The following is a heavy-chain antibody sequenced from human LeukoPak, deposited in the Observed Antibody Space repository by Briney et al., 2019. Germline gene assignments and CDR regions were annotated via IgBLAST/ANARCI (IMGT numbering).Heavy chain of an antibody. J-gene: IGHJ5*02. D-gene: IGHD2-15*01. Sequence: GRSLRLSCAASGFTFSSYAMHWVRQAPGKGLEWVAVISYDGSNKYYADSVKGRFTISRDNSKDTLYLQMNSLRAEDTAVYYCARGGVVVVAATLDWFDPWGQGTLVTVSS. CDR3: ARGGVVVVAATLDWFDP. CDR1: GFTFSSYA. V-gene: IGHV3-30-3*01. CDR2: ISYDGSNK.